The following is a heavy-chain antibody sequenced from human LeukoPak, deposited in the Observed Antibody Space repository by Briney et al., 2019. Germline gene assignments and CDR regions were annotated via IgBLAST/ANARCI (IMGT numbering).Heavy chain of an antibody. CDR3: ARDLAVLGYFHFDY. D-gene: IGHD3-22*01. V-gene: IGHV4-38-2*02. J-gene: IGHJ4*02. CDR2: IYHSGST. Sequence: PSETLSLTCTVSGYSISSGYYWGWIRQPPGKGLEWIGSIYHSGSTYHNPSLKSRVTLSVDTSKNQFSLKLSSVTAADTAVYYCARDLAVLGYFHFDYWGQGTLVTVSS. CDR1: GYSISSGYY.